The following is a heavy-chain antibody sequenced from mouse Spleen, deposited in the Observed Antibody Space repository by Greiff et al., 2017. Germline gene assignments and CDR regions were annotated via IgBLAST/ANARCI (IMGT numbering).Heavy chain of an antibody. CDR3: AREEPLWCHFDY. Sequence: QVQLQQSGAELVKPGASVKMSCKASGYTFTSYWITWVKQRPGQGLEWIGDIYPGSGSTNYNEKFKSKATLTVDTSSSTAYMHLSSLTSEDSAVYYCAREEPLWCHFDYWGQGTTLTVSS. CDR2: IYPGSGST. D-gene: IGHD1-1*02. J-gene: IGHJ2*01. CDR1: GYTFTSYW. V-gene: IGHV1-55*01.